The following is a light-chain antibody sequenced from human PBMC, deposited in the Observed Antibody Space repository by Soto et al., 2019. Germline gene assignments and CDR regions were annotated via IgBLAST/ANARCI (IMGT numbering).Light chain of an antibody. CDR3: QQYGSSPLT. J-gene: IGKJ1*01. V-gene: IGKV3-20*01. CDR2: GAS. CDR1: QSVSSNY. Sequence: SGFTLSPNTPSLSPRERAPPSFRASQSVSSNYLAWYQQKPGQAPRLLIYGASSRATGIPDRLSGSGSGTDFTLTISRLEPEDFAVYYCQQYGSSPLTFGQGTKVDIK.